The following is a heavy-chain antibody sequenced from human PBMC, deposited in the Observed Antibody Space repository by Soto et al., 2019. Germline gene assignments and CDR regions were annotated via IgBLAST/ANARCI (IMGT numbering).Heavy chain of an antibody. V-gene: IGHV4-4*07. CDR3: ARDRGDYGSADY. D-gene: IGHD3-10*01. CDR1: GGSIDSYY. Sequence: QVQLQESGPGLVKPSETLSLTCTVSGGSIDSYYWSRIRQSAGKGLEWIGRIYSSGSTNYNPSLNSRVTMSVDTSKNQFSLRLSSVTAADTAVYYCARDRGDYGSADYWGQGTLVTVSS. J-gene: IGHJ4*02. CDR2: IYSSGST.